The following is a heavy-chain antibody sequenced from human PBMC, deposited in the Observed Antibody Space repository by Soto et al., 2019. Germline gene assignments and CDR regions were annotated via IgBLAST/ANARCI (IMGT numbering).Heavy chain of an antibody. CDR3: ARDQLEGNWFDP. CDR1: GGSISSGGYS. Sequence: QLQLQESGSGLVRPSQTLSLTCAVSGGSISSGGYSWNWIRQPPGKGLEWIGYIYHSGSTLYNPSLKSRVTISVDTSTNQVSLKLSSVTAADTAVYYCARDQLEGNWFDPWGQGTLVTVSS. V-gene: IGHV4-30-2*01. D-gene: IGHD1-1*01. CDR2: IYHSGST. J-gene: IGHJ5*02.